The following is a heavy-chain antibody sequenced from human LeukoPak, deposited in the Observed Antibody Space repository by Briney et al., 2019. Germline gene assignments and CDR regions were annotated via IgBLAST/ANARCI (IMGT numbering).Heavy chain of an antibody. J-gene: IGHJ6*02. Sequence: ASVKVSCKASGYTFTSYYMHWVRQAPGQGLEWMGIINPSGSSTSYAQKFQGRVTMTRDTSTSTVYMELSSLRSEDTAVYYCAREEYQLLSPYYYYGMDVWGQGTTVTVSS. D-gene: IGHD2-2*01. CDR1: GYTFTSYY. CDR2: INPSGSST. CDR3: AREEYQLLSPYYYYGMDV. V-gene: IGHV1-46*01.